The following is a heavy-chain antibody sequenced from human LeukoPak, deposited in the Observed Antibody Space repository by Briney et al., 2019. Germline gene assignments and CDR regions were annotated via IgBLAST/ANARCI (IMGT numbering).Heavy chain of an antibody. Sequence: SETLSLTCTVSGGSISSGSYYWSWIRQPAGKGLEWIGRIYTSGSTNYNPSLKSRVTISVDTSKNQFSLKLSSVTAADTAVYYSAREDTAMASDAFDIWGQGTMVTVSS. D-gene: IGHD5-18*01. CDR2: IYTSGST. CDR3: AREDTAMASDAFDI. J-gene: IGHJ3*02. CDR1: GGSISSGSYY. V-gene: IGHV4-61*02.